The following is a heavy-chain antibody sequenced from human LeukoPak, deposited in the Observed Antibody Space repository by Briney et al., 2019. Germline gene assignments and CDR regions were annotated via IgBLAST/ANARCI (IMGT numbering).Heavy chain of an antibody. J-gene: IGHJ4*02. CDR3: ARGSYSDY. Sequence: GGSLRLSCAASGFNFNNAWMSWVRQAPGKGLEWLSYISAGGGTIYYADSVKGRFTVSRDNAKNSLYLQMNSLRDEDTAVYYCARGSYSDYWGQGTLVTVSS. CDR1: GFNFNNAW. V-gene: IGHV3-48*02. CDR2: ISAGGGTI.